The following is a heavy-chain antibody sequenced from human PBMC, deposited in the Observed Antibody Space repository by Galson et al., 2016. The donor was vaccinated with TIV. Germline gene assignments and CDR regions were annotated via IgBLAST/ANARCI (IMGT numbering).Heavy chain of an antibody. J-gene: IGHJ3*01. V-gene: IGHV1-69*06. CDR1: GIIFSSYA. CDR3: AEAFKYESSGYFRDAFDL. Sequence: SVKVSCKASGIIFSSYAITWVRQAPGQGLEWMGGIIPMFGTTSYAQKFQGRLTITADKSTSTAYMDLSSLRSEDTATYYCAEAFKYESSGYFRDAFDLWGQGTMVTVSS. CDR2: IIPMFGTT. D-gene: IGHD3-22*01.